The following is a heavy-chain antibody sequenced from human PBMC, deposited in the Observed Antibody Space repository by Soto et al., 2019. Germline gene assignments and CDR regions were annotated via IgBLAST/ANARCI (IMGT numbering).Heavy chain of an antibody. V-gene: IGHV3-74*01. J-gene: IGHJ6*02. CDR3: AKGRGYSYGPSPYYGMDV. Sequence: GGSLRLSCAASGFTFSSYWMHWVRQAPGKGLVWVSRINSDGSSTSYADSVKGRFTISRDNAKNTLYLQMNSLRAEDTAVYYCAKGRGYSYGPSPYYGMDVWGQGTTVTVSS. CDR2: INSDGSST. CDR1: GFTFSSYW. D-gene: IGHD5-18*01.